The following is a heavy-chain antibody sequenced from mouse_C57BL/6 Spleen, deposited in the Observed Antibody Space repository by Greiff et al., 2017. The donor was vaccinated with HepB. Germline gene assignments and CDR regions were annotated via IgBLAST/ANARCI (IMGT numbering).Heavy chain of an antibody. J-gene: IGHJ2*01. Sequence: QVQLQQSGAELVKPGASVKISCKASGYAFSSYWMNWVKQRPGKGLEWIGQIYPGDGDTNYNGKFKGKATLTADKSSSTAYMQLSSLTSEDSAVYFCARGSINSYFDYWGQGTTLTVSS. CDR1: GYAFSSYW. V-gene: IGHV1-80*01. CDR3: ARGSINSYFDY. CDR2: IYPGDGDT.